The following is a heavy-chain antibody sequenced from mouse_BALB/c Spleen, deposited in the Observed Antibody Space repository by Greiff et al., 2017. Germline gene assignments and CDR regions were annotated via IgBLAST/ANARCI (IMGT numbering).Heavy chain of an antibody. CDR2: INPSTGYT. V-gene: IGHV1-7*01. J-gene: IGHJ3*01. Sequence: VQLQESGAELAKPGASVKMSCKASGYTFTSYWMHWVKQRPGQGLEWIGYINPSTGYTEYNQKFKDKATLTADKSSSTAYMQLSSLTSEDTAVYYCARDPTHDYWGQGTLVTVSA. D-gene: IGHD2-10*01. CDR1: GYTFTSYW. CDR3: ARDPTHDY.